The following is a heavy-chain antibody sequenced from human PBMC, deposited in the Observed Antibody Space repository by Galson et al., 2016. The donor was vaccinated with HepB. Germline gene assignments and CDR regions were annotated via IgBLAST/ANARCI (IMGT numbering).Heavy chain of an antibody. CDR3: ARELRPLGFDP. V-gene: IGHV3-7*03. Sequence: VANKKYDGSEKYYLDSVKGRFTISRDNAKNSLYLQMNSLRSEDTAVYYCARELRPLGFDPWGQGTLVTVSS. J-gene: IGHJ5*02. CDR2: KKYDGSEK.